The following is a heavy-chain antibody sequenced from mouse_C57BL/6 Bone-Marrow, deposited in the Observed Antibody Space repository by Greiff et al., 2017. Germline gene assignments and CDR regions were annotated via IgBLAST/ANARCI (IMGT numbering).Heavy chain of an antibody. J-gene: IGHJ4*01. V-gene: IGHV1-64*01. CDR1: GYTFTNYW. Sequence: QVQLQQPGAELVKPGASVKLSCKASGYTFTNYWMHWVKQRPGQGLEWIGMMHPNGGSPDYNEKFKSEATLSVDKSSRTAYMELSSLTSEDSAVYYGAYSYDYDDYTMDYGGQGTSVTVSS. CDR3: AYSYDYDDYTMDY. D-gene: IGHD2-4*01. CDR2: MHPNGGSP.